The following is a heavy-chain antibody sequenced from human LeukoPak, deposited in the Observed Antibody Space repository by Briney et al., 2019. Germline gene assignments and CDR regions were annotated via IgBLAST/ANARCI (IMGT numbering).Heavy chain of an antibody. J-gene: IGHJ3*02. D-gene: IGHD1-26*01. CDR1: GYTFTSYG. CDR2: INPSGGST. CDR3: ARDPTYSGSLLGDAFDI. V-gene: IGHV1-46*03. Sequence: GASVKVSCKASGYTFTSYGISWVRQAPGQGLEWMGIINPSGGSTSYAQKFQGRVTMTRDTSTSTVYMELSSLRSEDTAVYYCARDPTYSGSLLGDAFDIWGQGTMVTVSS.